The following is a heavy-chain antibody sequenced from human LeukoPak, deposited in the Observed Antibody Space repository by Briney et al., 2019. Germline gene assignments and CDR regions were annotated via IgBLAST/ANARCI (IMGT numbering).Heavy chain of an antibody. CDR1: GRSISSGSYY. Sequence: SQTLSLTCTVSGRSISSGSYYWSWIRQPAGKGLQWIGRIYTSGSTNYNPSLKSRVTISVDTSKNQFSLKLSSVTAADTAVYYCARDVSSWAYYYYGMDVWGQGTTVTASS. D-gene: IGHD6-13*01. CDR2: IYTSGST. CDR3: ARDVSSWAYYYYGMDV. V-gene: IGHV4-61*02. J-gene: IGHJ6*02.